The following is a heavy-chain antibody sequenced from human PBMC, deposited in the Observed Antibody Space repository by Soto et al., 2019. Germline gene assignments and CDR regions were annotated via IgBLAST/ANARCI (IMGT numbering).Heavy chain of an antibody. J-gene: IGHJ6*02. CDR1: GFTFSSYA. CDR3: AKDNKIGCSGLTDV. Sequence: GESLKISCAASGFTFSSYAMSWVRQAPGKGLEWVSAISGSGGSTYYADSVKGRFTISRDNSKNTLYLQMNSLRAEDTAVYYCAKDNKIGCSGLTDVWGQGTTVTVS. V-gene: IGHV3-23*01. D-gene: IGHD6-19*01. CDR2: ISGSGGST.